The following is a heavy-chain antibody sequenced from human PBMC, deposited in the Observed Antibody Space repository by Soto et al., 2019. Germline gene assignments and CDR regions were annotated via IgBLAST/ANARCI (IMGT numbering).Heavy chain of an antibody. CDR3: ARVRPRFYRHYYFDY. CDR1: GASISVHSYY. J-gene: IGHJ4*02. D-gene: IGHD3-10*01. CDR2: INHSGST. V-gene: IGHV4-34*01. Sequence: SETLSLTCTVSGASISVHSYYWTWIRQPPGKGLEWIGEINHSGSTNYNPSLKSRVTISVDTSKNQFSLKLSSVTAADTAVYFCARVRPRFYRHYYFDYGGREPRVTVP.